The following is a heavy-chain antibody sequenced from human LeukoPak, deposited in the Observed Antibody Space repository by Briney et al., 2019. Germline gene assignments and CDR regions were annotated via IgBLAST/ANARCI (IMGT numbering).Heavy chain of an antibody. V-gene: IGHV4-30-4*01. Sequence: SETLSLTCTVSGGSISSGDYYWSWIRRPPGKGLEWIGYIYYSGSTYCNPSLKSRITMSVDSSKNQFSLNLSSVTAADTAVYYCARKFRYYDSSGYYVDYWGQGTLVTVSS. J-gene: IGHJ4*02. CDR1: GGSISSGDYY. CDR2: IYYSGST. CDR3: ARKFRYYDSSGYYVDY. D-gene: IGHD3-22*01.